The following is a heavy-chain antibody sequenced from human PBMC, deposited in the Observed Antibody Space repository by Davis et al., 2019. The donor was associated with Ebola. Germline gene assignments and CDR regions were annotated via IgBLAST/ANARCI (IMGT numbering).Heavy chain of an antibody. Sequence: PGGSLRLSCAASGFTFSTYAMSWVRQAPGKGLEWVSGISGSGGTTYYADSVKGRFTISRDNSKNTLYLQMNSLRAEDTAVYYCAKDREWELLFDYWGQGTLVTVSS. J-gene: IGHJ4*02. D-gene: IGHD1-26*01. CDR1: GFTFSTYA. V-gene: IGHV3-23*01. CDR3: AKDREWELLFDY. CDR2: ISGSGGTT.